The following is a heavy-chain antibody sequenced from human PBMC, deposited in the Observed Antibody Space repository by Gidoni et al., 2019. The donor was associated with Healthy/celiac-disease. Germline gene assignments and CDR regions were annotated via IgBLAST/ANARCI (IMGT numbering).Heavy chain of an antibody. CDR2: ISDDGSNK. V-gene: IGHV3-30-3*01. D-gene: IGHD6-19*01. J-gene: IGHJ4*02. Sequence: QVQLVESGGGVVQPGRSLRLSCAASGFTSSSYAMHWLRQAPGKGLEWVAVISDDGSNKYYADSVKGRFTISRDNSKNTLYLQMNSLRAEDTAVYYCATEADSSGCFDYWGQGTLVTVSS. CDR1: GFTSSSYA. CDR3: ATEADSSGCFDY.